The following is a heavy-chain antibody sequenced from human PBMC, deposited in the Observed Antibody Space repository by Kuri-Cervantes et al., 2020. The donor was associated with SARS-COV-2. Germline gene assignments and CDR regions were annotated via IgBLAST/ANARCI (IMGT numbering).Heavy chain of an antibody. J-gene: IGHJ6*03. Sequence: SETLSLTCTVSGGSISSYYWSWIRQPAGKGLEWIGRIYTSGSTNYNPSLKSRVTMSVDTSKNQFSLKLSSVTAADTAVYYCARGRGYSYGHYYYCMDVWGKGTTVTVSS. V-gene: IGHV4-4*07. CDR3: ARGRGYSYGHYYYCMDV. D-gene: IGHD5-18*01. CDR1: GGSISSYY. CDR2: IYTSGST.